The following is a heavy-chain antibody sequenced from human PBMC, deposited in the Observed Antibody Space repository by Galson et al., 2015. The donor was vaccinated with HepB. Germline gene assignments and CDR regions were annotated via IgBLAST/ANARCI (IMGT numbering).Heavy chain of an antibody. Sequence: SLRLSCAASGFTFSSYSMNWVRQAPGKGLEWVSYISSSSSTIYYADSVKGRFTISRDNAKNSLYLQMNSLRDEDTAVYYCARDGEYCSSTSCYKGYFQHWGQGTLVTVSS. D-gene: IGHD2-2*01. CDR2: ISSSSSTI. CDR3: ARDGEYCSSTSCYKGYFQH. CDR1: GFTFSSYS. V-gene: IGHV3-48*02. J-gene: IGHJ1*01.